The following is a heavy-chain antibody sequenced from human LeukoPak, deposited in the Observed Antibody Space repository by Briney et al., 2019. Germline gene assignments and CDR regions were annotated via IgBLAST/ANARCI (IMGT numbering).Heavy chain of an antibody. D-gene: IGHD3-10*01. CDR1: GGSISSYY. J-gene: IGHJ6*03. CDR2: IYYSGST. CDR3: ARDTPYGSGSSYYMDV. Sequence: SETLSLTCTVSGGSISSYYWIWIRQPPGKGLEWLGYIYYSGSTNYNPSLKSRVTISVDTSKNQFSLKLSSVTAADTAVYYCARDTPYGSGSSYYMDVWGKGTTVTISS. V-gene: IGHV4-59*01.